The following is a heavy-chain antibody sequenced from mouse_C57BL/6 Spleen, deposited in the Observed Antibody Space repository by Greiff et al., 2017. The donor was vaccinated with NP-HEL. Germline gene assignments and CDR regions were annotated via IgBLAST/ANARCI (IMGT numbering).Heavy chain of an antibody. CDR1: GYAFSSSW. J-gene: IGHJ2*01. CDR3: ARRASSYYFDY. V-gene: IGHV1-82*01. D-gene: IGHD3-1*01. Sequence: VQLQQSGPELVKPGASVKISCKASGYAFSSSWMNWVKQRPVKGLEWIGRIYPGDGDTNYNGKFKGKATLTADKSSSTAYMQLSSLTSEDSAVYFCARRASSYYFDYWGQGTTLTVSS. CDR2: IYPGDGDT.